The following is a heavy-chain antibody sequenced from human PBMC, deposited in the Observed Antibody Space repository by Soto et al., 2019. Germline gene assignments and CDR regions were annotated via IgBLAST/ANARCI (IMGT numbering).Heavy chain of an antibody. V-gene: IGHV1-69*02. D-gene: IGHD6-19*01. CDR3: AGVGQWLSRGGLDY. Sequence: QVQLVQSGAEVKKPGSSVKVSCKASGGTFSSYTISWVRQAPGQGLEWMGRIIPILGIANYAQKFQGRVTITAEKSTSTAYMELSSLRSEDTAVYYCAGVGQWLSRGGLDYWGQGTLVTVSS. J-gene: IGHJ4*02. CDR2: IIPILGIA. CDR1: GGTFSSYT.